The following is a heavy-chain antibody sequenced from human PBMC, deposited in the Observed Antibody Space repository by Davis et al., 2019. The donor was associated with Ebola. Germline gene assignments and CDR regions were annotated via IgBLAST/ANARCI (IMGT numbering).Heavy chain of an antibody. CDR2: ISGNGDRT. CDR3: ARDPQVYNWNAHPTWDQ. CDR1: GFAFRTYA. D-gene: IGHD1-20*01. V-gene: IGHV3-23*01. J-gene: IGHJ4*02. Sequence: GESLKISCLASGFAFRTYAINWVRQAPEKGLEWVSSISGNGDRTHYADSVEGRFTISRDNSENTVYLQMNSLGVEDTAIYYCARDPQVYNWNAHPTWDQWGQGTLVTVSS.